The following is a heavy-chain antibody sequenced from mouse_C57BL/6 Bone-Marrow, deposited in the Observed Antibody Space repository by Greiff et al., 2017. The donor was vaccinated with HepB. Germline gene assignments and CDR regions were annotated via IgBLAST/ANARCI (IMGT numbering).Heavy chain of an antibody. Sequence: EVQRVESEGGLVQPGSSMKLSCTASGFTFSDYYMAWVRQVPEKGLEWVANINYDGSSTYYLDSLKSRFIISIDNAKNILYLQMSSLKSEDTATYYCAREGTGAMDYWGQGTSVTVSS. D-gene: IGHD3-1*01. CDR2: INYDGSST. CDR1: GFTFSDYY. V-gene: IGHV5-16*01. CDR3: AREGTGAMDY. J-gene: IGHJ4*01.